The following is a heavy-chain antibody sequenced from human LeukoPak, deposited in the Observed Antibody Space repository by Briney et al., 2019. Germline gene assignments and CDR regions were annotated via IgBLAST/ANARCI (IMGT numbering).Heavy chain of an antibody. CDR3: ARNGAYAIDY. J-gene: IGHJ4*02. CDR1: GFSMSSNW. D-gene: IGHD4-17*01. V-gene: IGHV4-4*02. Sequence: AETLSLTCAVSGFSMSSNWWSWVRQPPGKGLEWIGEIYHSGSTNCNPSLKSRVTISVDRSRNQFSLKLSSVTAADTAVYYCARNGAYAIDYWGQGTLVTVSS. CDR2: IYHSGST.